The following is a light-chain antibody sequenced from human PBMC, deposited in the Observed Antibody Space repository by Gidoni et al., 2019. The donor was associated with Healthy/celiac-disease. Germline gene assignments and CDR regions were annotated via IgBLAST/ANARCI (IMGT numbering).Light chain of an antibody. CDR1: QSVSSN. Sequence: EIVMTQSPATLSVSPGERATLSCRASQSVSSNLAWYQQKPGQAPRLLIYGASTRATGIPARFSGSGSGTEFTLTISSLQSEDFAVYYCQQYNELAPITFGGGTQVEIK. V-gene: IGKV3-15*01. CDR3: QQYNELAPIT. CDR2: GAS. J-gene: IGKJ4*01.